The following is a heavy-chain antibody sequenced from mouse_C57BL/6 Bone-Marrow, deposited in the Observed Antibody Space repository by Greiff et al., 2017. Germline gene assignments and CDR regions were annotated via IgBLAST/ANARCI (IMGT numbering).Heavy chain of an antibody. CDR3: ARSASYYSNPYAMDY. Sequence: VQLKESVAELVRPGASVKLSCTASGFNIKNTYMHWVKQRPEQGLEWIGRIDPANGNTKYAPKFQGKATITADTSSNTAYLQLSSLTSEDTAIYYCARSASYYSNPYAMDYWGQGTSVTVSS. CDR1: GFNIKNTY. CDR2: IDPANGNT. D-gene: IGHD2-5*01. V-gene: IGHV14-3*01. J-gene: IGHJ4*01.